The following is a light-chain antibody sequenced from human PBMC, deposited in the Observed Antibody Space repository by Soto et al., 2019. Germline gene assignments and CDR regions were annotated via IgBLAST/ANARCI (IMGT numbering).Light chain of an antibody. CDR2: SAS. CDR1: QDIGNW. Sequence: DIQVTQSPPSMAASVGDRVTITCRASQDIGNWMTWYQQKPGKASKLLIYSASTLVRGVPSRFSGSGSGTEFTLTISGLQPEDSLTYYCQQAKSFPITFGQGTRLEIK. V-gene: IGKV1-12*01. CDR3: QQAKSFPIT. J-gene: IGKJ5*01.